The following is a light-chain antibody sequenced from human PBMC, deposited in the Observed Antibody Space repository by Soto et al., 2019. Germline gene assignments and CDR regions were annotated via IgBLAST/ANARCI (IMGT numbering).Light chain of an antibody. CDR1: SSNIGNFY. CDR2: KNN. CDR3: AAWDDSLSGPGV. V-gene: IGLV1-47*01. Sequence: QSVLTQPPSASGTPGQRVTISCSGSSSNIGNFYVYSYQQLPGTAPKLLIYKNNRRPLGVPHQFSGSKSVTTTSLAISGLRSDDEADYYYAAWDDSLSGPGVFGGGTQLTVL. J-gene: IGLJ7*01.